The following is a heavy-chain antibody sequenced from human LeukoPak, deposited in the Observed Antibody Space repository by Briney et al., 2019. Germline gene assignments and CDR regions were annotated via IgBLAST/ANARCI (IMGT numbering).Heavy chain of an antibody. CDR2: ISWNSGTT. D-gene: IGHD2-15*01. J-gene: IGHJ3*02. CDR3: ARGANIVVVVAATWDAFDI. Sequence: GGSLRLSCAASGFTFSSYWMSWVRQAPGRGLEWVSGISWNSGTTGYVDSVKGRFTISRDNAKNSLYLQMNSLRAEDTAVYYCARGANIVVVVAATWDAFDIWGQGTMVTVSS. V-gene: IGHV3-48*04. CDR1: GFTFSSYW.